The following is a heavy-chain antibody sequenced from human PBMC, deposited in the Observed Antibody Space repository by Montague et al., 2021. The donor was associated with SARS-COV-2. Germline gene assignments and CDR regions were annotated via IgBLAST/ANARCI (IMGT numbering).Heavy chain of an antibody. CDR2: IYYNGST. CDR1: GGSISSYY. V-gene: IGHV4-59*01. Sequence: SETLSLTCTVSGGSISSYYCNWIRQSQGQGQQWLGYIYYNGSTNYNYYLNSQITMTVSRSKNKLSLRLNSVTTADTAVYFCARAGGFYDYWSCYCSSAGVFDSWGQGILVTVSS. J-gene: IGHJ5*01. D-gene: IGHD3-3*01. CDR3: ARAGGFYDYWSCYCSSAGVFDS.